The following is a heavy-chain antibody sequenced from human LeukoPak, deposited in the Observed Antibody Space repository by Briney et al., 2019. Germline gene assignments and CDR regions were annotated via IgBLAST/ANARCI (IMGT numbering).Heavy chain of an antibody. CDR3: ARVPILRFLEWCIFDY. CDR2: ISGSGSST. Sequence: GGSLRLSCAASGFTFSSYAMSWVRQAPGKGLEWVSAISGSGSSTYYADSVKGRFTISRDNAKNSLYLQMNSLRAEDTAVYYCARVPILRFLEWCIFDYWGQGTLVTVSS. V-gene: IGHV3-23*01. J-gene: IGHJ4*02. D-gene: IGHD3-3*01. CDR1: GFTFSSYA.